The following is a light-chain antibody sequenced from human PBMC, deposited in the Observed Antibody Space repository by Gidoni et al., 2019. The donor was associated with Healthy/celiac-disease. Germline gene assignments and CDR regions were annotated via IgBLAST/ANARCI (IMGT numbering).Light chain of an antibody. J-gene: IGKJ1*01. CDR3: QQRSNWPRT. V-gene: IGKV3-11*01. Sequence: EIVFTQSPATLSLSPGERATLSCRASQSVSSYLAWYQQKPGQAPRLLIYDASNRATGIPARFSGRGSGTDFTITISSLEPEDFAVYYCQQRSNWPRTFGQXTKVEIK. CDR2: DAS. CDR1: QSVSSY.